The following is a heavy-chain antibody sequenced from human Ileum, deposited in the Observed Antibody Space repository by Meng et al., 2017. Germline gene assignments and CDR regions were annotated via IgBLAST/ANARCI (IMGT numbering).Heavy chain of an antibody. Sequence: QVQRQASGPGLVRPSGTRSLTCPVPSGSISRNTYWSWVRQPPGKGLEWIGQISHSGSAYYNQSLKSRVTMSVDKSKSQFSLMLTSVTAADTAIYYCARHGGYSQDFWGQGTLVTVSS. D-gene: IGHD4-23*01. V-gene: IGHV4-4*02. CDR3: ARHGGYSQDF. CDR1: SGSISRNTY. CDR2: ISHSGSA. J-gene: IGHJ4*02.